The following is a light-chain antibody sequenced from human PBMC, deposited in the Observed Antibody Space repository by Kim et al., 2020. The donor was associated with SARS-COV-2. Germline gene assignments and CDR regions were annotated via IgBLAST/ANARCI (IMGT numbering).Light chain of an antibody. CDR1: SSDVGGYNS. CDR2: DVS. V-gene: IGLV2-14*03. CDR3: SSYTSSSTLV. Sequence: GQSITITCTGTSSDVGGYNSVSWYQQHPGKPPKLMIYDVSNRPSGVSNRFSGSKSGNTASLTISGLQAEDEADYYCSSYTSSSTLVFGGGTQLTVL. J-gene: IGLJ2*01.